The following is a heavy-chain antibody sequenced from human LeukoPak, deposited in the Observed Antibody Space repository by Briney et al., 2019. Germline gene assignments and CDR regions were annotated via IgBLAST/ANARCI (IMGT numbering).Heavy chain of an antibody. CDR2: IYHSGST. J-gene: IGHJ4*02. Sequence: PSETLSLTCAVSGGSISSSNWWSWVRQPPGKGLEWIGEIYHSGSTNYNPSLKSRVTISVDKSKNQFSLKMSSVTAADTAVYYCAMLGVAAAGTHYWGQGTLVTVSS. CDR3: AMLGVAAAGTHY. D-gene: IGHD6-13*01. V-gene: IGHV4-4*02. CDR1: GGSISSSNW.